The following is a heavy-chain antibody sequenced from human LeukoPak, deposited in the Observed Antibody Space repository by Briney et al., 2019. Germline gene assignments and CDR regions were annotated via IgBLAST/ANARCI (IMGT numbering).Heavy chain of an antibody. J-gene: IGHJ5*02. Sequence: PGGSLTLFCAASGFTFNSYGMHWVRQAPGKGLEWVAVISYDGSNKYYADSVKRRFTISRDNSKNTLYLQMNSLRAEDTAVYYCARDGGNSWFDPWGQGTLVTVSS. V-gene: IGHV3-30*03. CDR2: ISYDGSNK. CDR1: GFTFNSYG. D-gene: IGHD4-23*01. CDR3: ARDGGNSWFDP.